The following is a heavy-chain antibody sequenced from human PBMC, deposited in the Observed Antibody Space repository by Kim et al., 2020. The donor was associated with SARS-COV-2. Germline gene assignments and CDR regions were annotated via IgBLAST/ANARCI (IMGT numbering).Heavy chain of an antibody. J-gene: IGHJ3*02. V-gene: IGHV3-23*01. D-gene: IGHD3-16*01. CDR3: AKDPRTSPGWGAFDI. Sequence: DSMKRRFTISRDNSKNTLYPQINSLRAEDTAVYYCAKDPRTSPGWGAFDIWGQGTMVTVSS.